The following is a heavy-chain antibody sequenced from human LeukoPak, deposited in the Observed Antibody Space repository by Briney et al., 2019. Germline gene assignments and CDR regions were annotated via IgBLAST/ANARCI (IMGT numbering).Heavy chain of an antibody. V-gene: IGHV1-2*04. J-gene: IGHJ5*02. Sequence: ASVKVSCKASGGTFSSYAISWVRQAPGQGLEWMGWINPNSGGTNYAQKFQGWVTMTRDTSISTAYMELSRLRSDDTAVYYCARGSSSSPSPYNWFDPWGQGTLVTVSS. D-gene: IGHD6-13*01. CDR3: ARGSSSSPSPYNWFDP. CDR2: INPNSGGT. CDR1: GGTFSSYA.